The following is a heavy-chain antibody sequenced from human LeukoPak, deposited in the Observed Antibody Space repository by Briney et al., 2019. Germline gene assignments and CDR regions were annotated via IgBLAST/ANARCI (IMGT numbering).Heavy chain of an antibody. Sequence: GESLRISCQGFGYSFTNYWISWVRQMPGEGLEGLGRFVYNGSYTNYSPSFQGHVTISADKSISTAYLQWSSLKASDTAMYYCARGGRYDDVLGSYRYTYWGQGTLVTVSS. CDR3: ARGGRYDDVLGSYRYTY. V-gene: IGHV5-10-1*01. CDR2: FVYNGSYT. D-gene: IGHD3-16*02. CDR1: GYSFTNYW. J-gene: IGHJ4*02.